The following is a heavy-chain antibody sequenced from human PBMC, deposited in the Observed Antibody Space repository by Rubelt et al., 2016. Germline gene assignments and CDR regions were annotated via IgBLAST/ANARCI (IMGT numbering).Heavy chain of an antibody. CDR2: INHSGST. Sequence: QVQLQESGPGLVKPSETLSLTRAVYGGSFSGYYWSWIRQAPGKGLEWIGEINHSGSTNYNPSLKSRVTISVDTSKNPFSPKLSSVTAADTAVYYWARGGLIVVAHAAFDIWGQGTMVTVSS. V-gene: IGHV4-34*01. CDR3: ARGGLIVVAHAAFDI. CDR1: GGSFSGYY. J-gene: IGHJ3*02. D-gene: IGHD3-22*01.